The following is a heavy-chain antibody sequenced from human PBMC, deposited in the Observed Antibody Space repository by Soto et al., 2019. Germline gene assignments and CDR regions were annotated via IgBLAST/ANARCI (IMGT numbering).Heavy chain of an antibody. J-gene: IGHJ5*02. CDR1: GYTFTSYG. V-gene: IGHV1-18*01. CDR2: ISAYNGNT. Sequence: QVQLVQSGAEVKKPGASVKVSCKASGYTFTSYGISWVRQAPGQGLEWMGWISAYNGNTNYAQKLQGRVTMTTDTSASTAYMELRSLRSDDTAVYYCARDPTPYWSSTSCYYSNGFDPWGQGTLVTVSS. CDR3: ARDPTPYWSSTSCYYSNGFDP. D-gene: IGHD2-2*01.